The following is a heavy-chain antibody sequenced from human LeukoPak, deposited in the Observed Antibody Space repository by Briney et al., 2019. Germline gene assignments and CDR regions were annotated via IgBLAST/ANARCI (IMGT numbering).Heavy chain of an antibody. D-gene: IGHD6-13*01. Sequence: SLRLSCAVSGFTFSGYGMHWVRPAPGKGLEWVAIIWFDGSTQYYADSVKGRLTISRDNPKDTLHVQMHSLTVDDTPVYHCARGEYSSSKHSEYFQHWGQGNLVNGPS. CDR3: ARGEYSSSKHSEYFQH. V-gene: IGHV3-33*01. CDR2: IWFDGSTQ. CDR1: GFTFSGYG. J-gene: IGHJ1*01.